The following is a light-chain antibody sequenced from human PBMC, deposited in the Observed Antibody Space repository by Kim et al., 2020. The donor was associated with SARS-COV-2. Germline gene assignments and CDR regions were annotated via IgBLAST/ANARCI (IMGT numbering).Light chain of an antibody. Sequence: ASVGDRVTITCRASQDISSWLAWYQQKPGKAPNLLIYSASSLERGVPSGFSGSGSGTDFTLTISSLQPEDFATSYCQQTKTFPLTFGGGTKVDIK. CDR2: SAS. CDR1: QDISSW. CDR3: QQTKTFPLT. J-gene: IGKJ4*01. V-gene: IGKV1-12*01.